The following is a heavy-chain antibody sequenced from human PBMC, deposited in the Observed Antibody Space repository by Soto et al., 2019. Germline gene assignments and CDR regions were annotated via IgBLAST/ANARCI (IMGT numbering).Heavy chain of an antibody. J-gene: IGHJ3*02. CDR1: GYSFTSYW. V-gene: IGHV5-10-1*01. D-gene: IGHD3-3*01. Sequence: GESLKISCNGSGYSFTSYWISWVRQVPGKGLEWMGRIDPSDSYTNYSPSFQGHVTISADKSISTAYLQWSSLKASDTAMYYCARGRGYYLDAFDIWGQGTMVTVSS. CDR2: IDPSDSYT. CDR3: ARGRGYYLDAFDI.